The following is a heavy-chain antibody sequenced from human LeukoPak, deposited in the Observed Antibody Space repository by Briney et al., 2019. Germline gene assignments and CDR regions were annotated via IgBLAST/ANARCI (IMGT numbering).Heavy chain of an antibody. J-gene: IGHJ6*02. D-gene: IGHD1-14*01. V-gene: IGHV4-59*01. CDR3: ARDFNPRYYYYGMDV. CDR2: IYFSGST. CDR1: GGSISSYY. Sequence: SETLSLTCTVSGGSISSYYWSWIRQPPGKGLEWIGYIYFSGSTNYNPSLKSRVTISVDTSKNQFSLKLSSVTAADTAVYYCARDFNPRYYYYGMDVWGQGTTVTVSS.